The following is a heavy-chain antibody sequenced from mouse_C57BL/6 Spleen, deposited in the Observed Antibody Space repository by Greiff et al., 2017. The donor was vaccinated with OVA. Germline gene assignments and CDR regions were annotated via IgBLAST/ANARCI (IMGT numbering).Heavy chain of an antibody. D-gene: IGHD2-4*01. J-gene: IGHJ4*01. Sequence: QVQLQQPGAELVKPGASVKMSCKASGYTFTSYWITWVKQRPGQGLEWIGDIYPGSGSTNYNEKFKSKATLTVDTSSSTAYMQLSSLTSEDSAVYYYARYYDYDDYAMDYWGQGTSVTVSS. CDR3: ARYYDYDDYAMDY. V-gene: IGHV1-55*01. CDR2: IYPGSGST. CDR1: GYTFTSYW.